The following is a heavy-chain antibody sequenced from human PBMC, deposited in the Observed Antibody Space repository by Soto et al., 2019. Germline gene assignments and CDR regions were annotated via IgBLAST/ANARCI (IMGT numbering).Heavy chain of an antibody. CDR2: IWYDGSNK. V-gene: IGHV3-33*01. J-gene: IGHJ6*02. CDR1: GFTFSSYG. D-gene: IGHD3-3*01. Sequence: QVQLVESGGGVVQPGRSLRLSCAASGFTFSSYGMHWVRQAPGKGLEWVAVIWYDGSNKYYADSVKGRFTISRDNSKNTLYLQMNSLRAEDTAVYYCAREHRLRFLEWLPLLLYGMDVWGQGTTVTVSS. CDR3: AREHRLRFLEWLPLLLYGMDV.